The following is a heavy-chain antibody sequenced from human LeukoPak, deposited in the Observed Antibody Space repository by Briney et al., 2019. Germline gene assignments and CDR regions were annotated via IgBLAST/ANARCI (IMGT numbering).Heavy chain of an antibody. J-gene: IGHJ5*02. CDR2: IYHSGST. V-gene: IGHV4-4*02. CDR3: ASVVVAATILNWFDP. CDR1: GGSISSSNW. D-gene: IGHD2-15*01. Sequence: SETLSLTCAVSGGSISSSNWWSWVRQPPGKGLEWIGEIYHSGSTNYNPSLKSRVTISVDKSKNQFSLKLSSVTAADTAVYYCASVVVAATILNWFDPWGQGTLVTVSS.